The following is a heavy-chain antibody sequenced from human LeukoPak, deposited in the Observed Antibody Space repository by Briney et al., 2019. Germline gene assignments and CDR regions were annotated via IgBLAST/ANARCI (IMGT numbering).Heavy chain of an antibody. V-gene: IGHV3-30*18. CDR1: GFTFSSYG. CDR2: ISYDGSNK. CDR3: AKGKYYASGRNWFDP. Sequence: PGRSLRLSCAASGFTFSSYGMHWVRQAPGKGLEWVAVISYDGSNKNYADSVKGRFTISRDNSKNTLFPHMNSLRAEDTAVFYCAKGKYYASGRNWFDPWGQGTQVTVSS. J-gene: IGHJ5*02. D-gene: IGHD3-10*01.